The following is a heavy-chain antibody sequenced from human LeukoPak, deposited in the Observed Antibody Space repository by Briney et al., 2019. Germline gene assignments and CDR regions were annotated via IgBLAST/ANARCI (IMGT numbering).Heavy chain of an antibody. J-gene: IGHJ6*03. V-gene: IGHV1-24*01. CDR1: GYTLTELS. D-gene: IGHD3-10*01. CDR2: FDPEDGET. Sequence: ASVKVSCKVSGYTLTELSMHWVRQAPGKGLEWMGGFDPEDGETIYAQKFQGRVTMTEDTSTDTAYMELSSLRAEDTAVYYCAKDGAAGGFDRATYYLDVWGKGTTVTVS. CDR3: AKDGAAGGFDRATYYLDV.